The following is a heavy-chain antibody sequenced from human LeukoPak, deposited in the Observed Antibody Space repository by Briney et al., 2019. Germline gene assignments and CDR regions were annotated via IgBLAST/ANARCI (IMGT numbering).Heavy chain of an antibody. V-gene: IGHV3-23*01. D-gene: IGHD3-10*01. CDR2: ISGSGGST. CDR3: AKAGEVWLVVYYFDY. J-gene: IGHJ4*02. Sequence: GGSLRLSCAASGFTFSSYAMSWVRQPPGKGLEWVSAISGSGGSTYYADSVKGRFTISRDNSKNTLYLQMNSLRAEDTAVYYCAKAGEVWLVVYYFDYWGQGTLVTVSS. CDR1: GFTFSSYA.